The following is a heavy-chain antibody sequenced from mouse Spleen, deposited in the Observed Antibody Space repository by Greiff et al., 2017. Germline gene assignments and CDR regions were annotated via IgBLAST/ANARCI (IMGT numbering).Heavy chain of an antibody. CDR1: GFTFSDSY. J-gene: IGHJ3*01. Sequence: EVMLVESGGGLVQPGGSLKLSCATSGFTFSDSYMYWVRQTPEKRLEWVAYISNGGGSTYYPDTVKGRFTISRDNAKNTLYLQMSRLKSEDTAMYYCARRMITTEFAYWGQGTLVTVSA. V-gene: IGHV5-12*02. CDR2: ISNGGGST. CDR3: ARRMITTEFAY. D-gene: IGHD2-4*01.